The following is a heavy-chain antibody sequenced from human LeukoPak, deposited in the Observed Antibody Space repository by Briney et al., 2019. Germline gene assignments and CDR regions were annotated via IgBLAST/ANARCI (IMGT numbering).Heavy chain of an antibody. CDR3: ARGRVGATTRNWFDP. D-gene: IGHD1-26*01. CDR1: GGSISTSSYY. CDR2: IFYSGST. J-gene: IGHJ5*02. Sequence: SETLSLTCTVSGGSISTSSYYWGWVRQPPGKGLEWIGNIFYSGSTYYSPSLKSRVTISLDTSRNQFSLKLSSVTAADTAVYYCARGRVGATTRNWFDPWGQGTLVTVSS. V-gene: IGHV4-39*07.